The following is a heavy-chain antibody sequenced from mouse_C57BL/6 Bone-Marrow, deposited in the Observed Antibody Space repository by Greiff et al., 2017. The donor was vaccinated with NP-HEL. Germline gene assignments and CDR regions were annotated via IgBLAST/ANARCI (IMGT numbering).Heavy chain of an antibody. CDR1: GYTFTSYW. J-gene: IGHJ2*01. V-gene: IGHV1-74*01. Sequence: QVQLQQSGAELVKPGASVKVSCKASGYTFTSYWMHWVKQRPGQGLEWIGRINPSDSDPNYNQKFKGKATLTVAQSSSTAYMQLSSLTAEDAAVYDCAKWTTALYFDYGGQGTTLTVSA. CDR3: AKWTTALYFDY. CDR2: INPSDSDP. D-gene: IGHD1-2*01.